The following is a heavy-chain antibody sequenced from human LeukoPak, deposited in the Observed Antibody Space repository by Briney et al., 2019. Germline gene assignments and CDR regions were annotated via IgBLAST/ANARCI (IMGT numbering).Heavy chain of an antibody. Sequence: GGSLRLSCAASGFTFSNYEMNWVRQAPGKRLEWVAYITSSGDIIYYANSVKGRFTISRDNAKNSVYLQMNSLRAEDTAVYYCARYRADGGSYDALDIWGQGTMVTVSS. V-gene: IGHV3-48*03. D-gene: IGHD3-16*01. CDR2: ITSSGDII. J-gene: IGHJ3*02. CDR1: GFTFSNYE. CDR3: ARYRADGGSYDALDI.